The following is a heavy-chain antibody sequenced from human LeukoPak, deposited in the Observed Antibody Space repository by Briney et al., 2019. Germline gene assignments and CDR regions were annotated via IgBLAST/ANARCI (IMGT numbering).Heavy chain of an antibody. CDR3: ARDRIAAAVPDAFDI. Sequence: SVKVSCKASGGTFSSYAISWVRQAPGQGLEWMGGIIPIFGTANYAQKFQGRVTITADESASTAYMELSSLRSEDTAVYYCARDRIAAAVPDAFDIWGQGTMVTVSS. J-gene: IGHJ3*02. D-gene: IGHD6-13*01. V-gene: IGHV1-69*13. CDR1: GGTFSSYA. CDR2: IIPIFGTA.